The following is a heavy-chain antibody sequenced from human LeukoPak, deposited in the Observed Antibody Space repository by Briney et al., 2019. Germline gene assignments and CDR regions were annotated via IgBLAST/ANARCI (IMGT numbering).Heavy chain of an antibody. CDR3: AKDFGRSAYDRPFDY. CDR2: ISWNSGSI. Sequence: GVSLRLSCAASGFTFDDYAMHWVRQAPGKGLEWVSGISWNSGSIAYADSVKGRFTISRDNAKNSLYLQMNSLRAEDTALYYCAKDFGRSAYDRPFDYWGQGTLVTVSS. D-gene: IGHD5-12*01. CDR1: GFTFDDYA. V-gene: IGHV3-9*01. J-gene: IGHJ4*02.